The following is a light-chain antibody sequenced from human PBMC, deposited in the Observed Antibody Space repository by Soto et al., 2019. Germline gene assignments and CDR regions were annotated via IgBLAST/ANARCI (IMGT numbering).Light chain of an antibody. Sequence: MTQSPAAGSVTPRDRASLSWRASPSVSNNLPWYQQKPGQSPRLLFYLASTRAPGIPARFSAGGSGTEFTLTISSLQSDDFAVYYCQQDNNWPPTTFCQGTRLESK. J-gene: IGKJ5*01. CDR2: LAS. V-gene: IGKV3-15*01. CDR1: PSVSNN. CDR3: QQDNNWPPTT.